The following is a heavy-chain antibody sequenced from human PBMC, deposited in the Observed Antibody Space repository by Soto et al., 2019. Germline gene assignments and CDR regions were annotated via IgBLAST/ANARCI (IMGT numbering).Heavy chain of an antibody. V-gene: IGHV3-23*01. CDR2: ISGSGGST. Sequence: EVQLLESGGGLVQPGGSLRLSCAASGFTFSSYAMSWVRQAPGKGLEWVSAISGSGGSTYYADSVKGRFTISRDNSKNTLYLQMNSLRAEDTAVYYCAKPQIDPSSSWYPLAFDYWGQGTLVTVSS. D-gene: IGHD6-13*01. CDR1: GFTFSSYA. J-gene: IGHJ4*02. CDR3: AKPQIDPSSSWYPLAFDY.